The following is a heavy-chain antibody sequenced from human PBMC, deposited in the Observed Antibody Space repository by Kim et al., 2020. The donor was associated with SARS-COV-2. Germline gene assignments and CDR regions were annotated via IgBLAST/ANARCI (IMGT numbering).Heavy chain of an antibody. J-gene: IGHJ4*02. V-gene: IGHV3-23*01. CDR1: GFTFSSYA. CDR3: AKVYHYYDSSPYYFDY. CDR2: ISGSGGST. Sequence: GGSLRLSCAASGFTFSSYAMSWVRQAPGKGLEWVSAISGSGGSTYYADSVKGRFTISRDNSKNTLYLQMNSLRAEDTAVYYCAKVYHYYDSSPYYFDYWGQGTLVTVSS. D-gene: IGHD3-22*01.